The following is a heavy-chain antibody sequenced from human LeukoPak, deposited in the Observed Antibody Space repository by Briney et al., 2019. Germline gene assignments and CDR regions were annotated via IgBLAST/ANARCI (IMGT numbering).Heavy chain of an antibody. D-gene: IGHD3-3*01. V-gene: IGHV3-30*02. CDR1: GFTFSSYG. Sequence: GGTLRLSCAAPGFTFSSYGMHWVRQAPGKGLEWVAFIRYDGSNKYYADSVKGRFTISRDNSKNTLYLQMNSLRAEDTAVYYCAKDGRITIFGVVTNPLDYWGQGTLVTVSS. CDR2: IRYDGSNK. J-gene: IGHJ4*02. CDR3: AKDGRITIFGVVTNPLDY.